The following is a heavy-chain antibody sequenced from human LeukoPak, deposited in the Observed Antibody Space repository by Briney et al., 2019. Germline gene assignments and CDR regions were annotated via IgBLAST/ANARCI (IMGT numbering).Heavy chain of an antibody. V-gene: IGHV3-11*04. CDR2: IRGSGTDI. Sequence: GGSLRLSCEASGFTFSDPYMSWIRHAPGKGLECLSYIRGSGTDINYADSVRGRFTISRDNAKNLLYLQMNDLRVEDTAVYYCARTARHLDYWGQGTLVTVSS. J-gene: IGHJ4*02. CDR1: GFTFSDPY. D-gene: IGHD5-18*01. CDR3: ARTARHLDY.